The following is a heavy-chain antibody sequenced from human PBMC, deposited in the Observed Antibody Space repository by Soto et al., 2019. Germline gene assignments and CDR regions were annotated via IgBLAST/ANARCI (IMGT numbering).Heavy chain of an antibody. CDR1: GYTFTSYA. J-gene: IGHJ4*02. V-gene: IGHV1-3*01. Sequence: QVQLVQSGAEVKKPGASVKVSCKASGYTFTSYAMQWVRQAPGQRLEWMGWINAGNGNTKYSQKFQGRVTITRDRSARTAYMELSSLRSEDTAVYYCARDLGGWADYWGQGTLVTVSS. CDR3: ARDLGGWADY. D-gene: IGHD6-19*01. CDR2: INAGNGNT.